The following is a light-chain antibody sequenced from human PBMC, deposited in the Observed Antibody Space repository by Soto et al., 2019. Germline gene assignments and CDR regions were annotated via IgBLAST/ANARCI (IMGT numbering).Light chain of an antibody. V-gene: IGKV4-1*01. CDR3: QQYYSPPLI. CDR1: QSVLFRSNNKNY. J-gene: IGKJ4*01. CDR2: WAS. Sequence: DIVMTQSPDSLAVSLGERATINCRSSQSVLFRSNNKNYLAWYQQTKGQTPKMLIYWASTRESGVPDRFSGSGSGTDFTLAISRLQAEDVALYYCQQYYSPPLIFGGGTKVDIK.